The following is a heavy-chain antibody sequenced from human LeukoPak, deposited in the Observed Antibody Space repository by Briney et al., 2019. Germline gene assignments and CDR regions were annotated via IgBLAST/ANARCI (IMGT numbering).Heavy chain of an antibody. V-gene: IGHV1-2*02. CDR3: ARVLEWLAPYDAFDI. Sequence: ASVEVSCKASGYTFTGYYMHWVRRAPGQGLQWMGWINPNSGGANYAQNFQGRVTMTRDTSISTAYMELSRLRSDDTAVYYCARVLEWLAPYDAFDIWGQGTMVTVSS. CDR1: GYTFTGYY. D-gene: IGHD3-3*01. J-gene: IGHJ3*02. CDR2: INPNSGGA.